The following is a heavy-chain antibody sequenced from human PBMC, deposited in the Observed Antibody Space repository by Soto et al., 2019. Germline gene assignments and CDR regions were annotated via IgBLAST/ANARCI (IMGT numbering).Heavy chain of an antibody. V-gene: IGHV4-34*01. CDR2: INHSGST. J-gene: IGHJ1*01. CDR3: ARDSKYYDSKYFQH. D-gene: IGHD3-22*01. CDR1: GGSFSGYY. Sequence: SETLSLTCAVYGGSFSGYYWSWIRQPPGKGLEWIGEINHSGSTNYNPSLKSRVTISVDTSKNQFSLKLSSVTAADTAVYYCARDSKYYDSKYFQHWGQGTLVTVSS.